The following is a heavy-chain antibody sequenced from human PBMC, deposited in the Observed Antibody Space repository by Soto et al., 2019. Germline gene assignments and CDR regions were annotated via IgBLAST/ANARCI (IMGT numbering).Heavy chain of an antibody. CDR1: GFSFSNYG. D-gene: IGHD2-15*01. CDR3: ARDMEKLVVYYYYGLDV. CDR2: ISYYGSDK. Sequence: GCLGVACSASGFSFSNYGMHWVRQAPGKGLEWVAVISYYGSDKYSADSVKVRFSISRDNSKNTLYLQMNSLRVEDTAVYYCARDMEKLVVYYYYGLDVWGQGTKVTVYS. V-gene: IGHV3-33*01. J-gene: IGHJ6*02.